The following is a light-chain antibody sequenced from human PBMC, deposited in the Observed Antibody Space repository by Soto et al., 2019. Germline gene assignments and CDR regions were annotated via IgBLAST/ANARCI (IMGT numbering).Light chain of an antibody. Sequence: QSVLTQPASVSGSPGQSITISCTGTSSDVGGYNYVSWYQQHPGKAPKLMIYDVNFRPSGVASRFSGSKSGNSASLTISGLQAEDEADYYCSSYTSSSPLVFGTGTKLTVL. CDR3: SSYTSSSPLV. V-gene: IGLV2-14*03. J-gene: IGLJ1*01. CDR1: SSDVGGYNY. CDR2: DVN.